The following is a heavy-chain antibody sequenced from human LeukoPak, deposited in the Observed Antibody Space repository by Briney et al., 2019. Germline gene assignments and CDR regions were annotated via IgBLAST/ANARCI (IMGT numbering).Heavy chain of an antibody. CDR1: GYSISGTNS. Sequence: PSETLSLTCAVSGYSISGTNSWGWIRQPPGKGLEWIGYIYYSGSTYYNPSLKSRVTMSVDTSKNQFSLKLSSMTAVDTAVYYCARQHRWNGLYFDFWGQGTLVTVSS. CDR2: IYYSGST. V-gene: IGHV4-28*01. CDR3: ARQHRWNGLYFDF. J-gene: IGHJ4*02. D-gene: IGHD1-1*01.